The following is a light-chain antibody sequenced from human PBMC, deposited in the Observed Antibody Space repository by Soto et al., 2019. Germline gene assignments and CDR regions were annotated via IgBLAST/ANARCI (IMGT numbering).Light chain of an antibody. CDR1: QTISSW. CDR3: QQYNNWPPVT. V-gene: IGKV1-5*03. CDR2: KAT. J-gene: IGKJ1*01. Sequence: DIQMTQSPSTLSASVGDRVTITCRASQTISSWVAWYQQKPGKAPELLIYKATSLESGVPSRFSGSGSGTEFTLTISSLQPDDFASYYCQQYNNWPPVTFGQGTKVDI.